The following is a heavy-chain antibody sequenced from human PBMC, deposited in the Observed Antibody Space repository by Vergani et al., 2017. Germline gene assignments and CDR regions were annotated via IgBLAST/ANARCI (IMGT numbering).Heavy chain of an antibody. Sequence: EVQLVESGGGLVQPGGSLRLSCEASGFNFSSYSMNWVRQAPGQGLEWISYVSSNARRQSYADSVKGRFTVSRDSAKNSLYLQMNSLRAEDTAVYYCVRDVRVSRTWGQGTLVAVSS. CDR3: VRDVRVSRT. CDR1: GFNFSSYS. CDR2: VSSNARRQ. J-gene: IGHJ3*01. V-gene: IGHV3-48*01.